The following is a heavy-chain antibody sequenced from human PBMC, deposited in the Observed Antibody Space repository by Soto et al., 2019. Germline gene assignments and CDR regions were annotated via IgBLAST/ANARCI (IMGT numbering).Heavy chain of an antibody. CDR1: GGTFSSYS. Sequence: QLVQSGAEEKEPGSSVKVSCKASGGTFSSYSISWVRQAPGQGLEWIGGVIPMVGRATYAQRFQGRVTIVADEDTRTAYMELSSLRSEDTAVYYCARGGYSGSPWDAFNIWGQGTMVTVSS. J-gene: IGHJ3*02. CDR2: VIPMVGRA. CDR3: ARGGYSGSPWDAFNI. D-gene: IGHD1-26*01. V-gene: IGHV1-69*01.